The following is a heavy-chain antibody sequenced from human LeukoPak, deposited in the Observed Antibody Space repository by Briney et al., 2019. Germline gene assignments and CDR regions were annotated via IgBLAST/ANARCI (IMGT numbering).Heavy chain of an antibody. J-gene: IGHJ3*02. CDR1: GFTFSTYA. Sequence: GGSLRLSCAASGFTFSTYAMHWVRQAPGKGLEYVSAISSSGGNTYYVDSVKGRFTISRDNSKNTLYLQMGSLRAEDMAVYYCARDRLRDPNDAFDIWGQGTMVTVYS. V-gene: IGHV3-64*02. CDR3: ARDRLRDPNDAFDI. CDR2: ISSSGGNT.